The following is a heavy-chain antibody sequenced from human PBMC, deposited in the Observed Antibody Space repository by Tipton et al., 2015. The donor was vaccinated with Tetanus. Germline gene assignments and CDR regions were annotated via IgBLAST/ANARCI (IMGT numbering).Heavy chain of an antibody. J-gene: IGHJ4*02. CDR1: GLSLSRYG. D-gene: IGHD3-10*01. CDR2: ISSRGDGT. CDR3: LDYDGAESHGVY. V-gene: IGHV3-23*01. Sequence: SLRLSCEASGLSLSRYGMTWFRQPPGRGLDWVSAISSRGDGTNYAASVKGRFTISRDNSKNTVYLQMNSLRVEDTAVYYCLDYDGAESHGVYWGQGIQVTVSS.